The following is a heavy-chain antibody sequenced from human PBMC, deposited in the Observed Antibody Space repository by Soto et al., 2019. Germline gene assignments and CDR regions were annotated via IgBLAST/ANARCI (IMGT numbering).Heavy chain of an antibody. D-gene: IGHD3-22*01. CDR3: AKDSYYYDSSGYYYEASYSGMDV. CDR1: GFTFSSYA. J-gene: IGHJ6*02. Sequence: GGSLRLSCAASGFTFSSYAMSWVRQAPGKGLEWVSAISGSGGSTYYADSVKGRFTISRDNSKNTLYLQMNSLRAEDTAVYYCAKDSYYYDSSGYYYEASYSGMDVWGQGTTVTVSS. CDR2: ISGSGGST. V-gene: IGHV3-23*01.